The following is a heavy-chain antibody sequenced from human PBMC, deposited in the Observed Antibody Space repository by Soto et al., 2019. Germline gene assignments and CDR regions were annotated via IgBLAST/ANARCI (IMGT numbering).Heavy chain of an antibody. CDR2: IDYSGND. Sequence: QLQLQESGPGLVKPWETLSLTCTVSYGSISVSNDFWGLVREPPGKGLERIGNIDYSGNDYFNPSPGIRVTIAVDTSKNQLSLTLYSVTAADTTVYYCAKTTGRHLDFWGQGILVTVSS. CDR3: AKTTGRHLDF. D-gene: IGHD4-4*01. V-gene: IGHV4-39*01. J-gene: IGHJ4*02. CDR1: YGSISVSNDF.